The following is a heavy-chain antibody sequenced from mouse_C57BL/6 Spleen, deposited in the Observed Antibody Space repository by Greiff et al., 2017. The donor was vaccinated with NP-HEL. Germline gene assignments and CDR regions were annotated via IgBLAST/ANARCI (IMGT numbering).Heavy chain of an antibody. D-gene: IGHD1-2*01. CDR3: AKRYGYYFGD. V-gene: IGHV1-37*01. J-gene: IGHJ2*01. CDR1: GYSFTGYF. Sequence: DVKLVESGPELVKPGASVKISCKASGYSFTGYFMNWVKQSPGKSLEWIGRINPYNGDTFYNQKFKGKATLTVDKSSSTAHMELLCLTSEDGAVYCWAKRYGYYFGDWGQGTTLTVAS. CDR2: INPYNGDT.